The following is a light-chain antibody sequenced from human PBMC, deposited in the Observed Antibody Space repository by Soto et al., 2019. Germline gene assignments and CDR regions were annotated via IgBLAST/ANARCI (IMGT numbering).Light chain of an antibody. Sequence: EIVLTQSPGTLYLSPGERATLSCRAGQRVSSSYLAWYQQKPGQAPRLLVYGASSRATGIPDRFSGSGSGTDFTLTISRLEPEDFAVYFCQQYANSPPFTFGQGTKVEI. CDR2: GAS. V-gene: IGKV3-20*01. CDR1: QRVSSSY. CDR3: QQYANSPPFT. J-gene: IGKJ2*01.